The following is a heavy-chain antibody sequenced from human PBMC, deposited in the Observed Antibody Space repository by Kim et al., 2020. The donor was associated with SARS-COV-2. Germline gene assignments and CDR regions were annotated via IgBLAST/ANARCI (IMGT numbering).Heavy chain of an antibody. Sequence: ASVKVSCKASGYTFTSYAMHWVRQAPGQRLEWMGWINAGNGNTKYSQKFQGRVTITRDTSASTAYMELSSLRSEDTAVYYCARVGGTGGYYYGSGSYQPPDYWGQGTLVTVSS. V-gene: IGHV1-3*01. CDR2: INAGNGNT. CDR3: ARVGGTGGYYYGSGSYQPPDY. J-gene: IGHJ4*02. D-gene: IGHD3-10*01. CDR1: GYTFTSYA.